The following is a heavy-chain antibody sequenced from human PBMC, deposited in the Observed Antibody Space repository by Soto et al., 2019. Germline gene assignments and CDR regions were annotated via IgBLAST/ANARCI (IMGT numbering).Heavy chain of an antibody. CDR3: ARDSARGSSSDY. Sequence: QVQLVQSGAEVKKPGASVKVCCKASGYTFTDYYIHWVRQAPGQGLEWMGWINPNTGATNYARNFQVRVTMTRDTSITTAYMEMTRLRSDDTAMYYCARDSARGSSSDYWGQGTLVTVSS. D-gene: IGHD6-6*01. V-gene: IGHV1-2*02. J-gene: IGHJ4*02. CDR2: INPNTGAT. CDR1: GYTFTDYY.